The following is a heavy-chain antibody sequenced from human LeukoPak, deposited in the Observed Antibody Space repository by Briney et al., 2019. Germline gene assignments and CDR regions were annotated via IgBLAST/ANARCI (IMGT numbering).Heavy chain of an antibody. CDR2: IYHSGST. CDR3: SRASSTSYYDY. D-gene: IGHD6-19*01. J-gene: IGHJ4*02. Sequence: PSETLSLTCTVSGGSISSSNYYWGWIRQPPGKGLEWIGTIYHSGSTYYNPSLKSRVTISVDTSKNQFSLKPSSVTAADTALYYCSRASSTSYYDYWGQGSLVTVSS. CDR1: GGSISSSNYY. V-gene: IGHV4-39*07.